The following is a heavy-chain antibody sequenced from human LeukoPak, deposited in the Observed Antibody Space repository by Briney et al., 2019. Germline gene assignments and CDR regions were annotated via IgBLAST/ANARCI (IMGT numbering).Heavy chain of an antibody. V-gene: IGHV3-7*01. CDR1: GFTFSSYW. J-gene: IGHJ4*02. Sequence: PGGSLRLSCAASGFTFSSYWMHWVRQAPGKGLEWVANIKQDGSENYYVDSVKGRFTISRDNAKNSLYLQMNSLRAEDTAVYYCARGNQGPNYYDSSGYYYWGQGTLVTVSS. CDR3: ARGNQGPNYYDSSGYYY. CDR2: IKQDGSEN. D-gene: IGHD3-22*01.